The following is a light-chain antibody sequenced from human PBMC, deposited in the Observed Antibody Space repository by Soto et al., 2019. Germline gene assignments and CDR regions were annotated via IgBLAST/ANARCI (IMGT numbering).Light chain of an antibody. CDR3: HQYFRSPIT. CDR1: QNLLSSSNNRNY. V-gene: IGKV4-1*01. J-gene: IGKJ4*01. Sequence: DIVMTQSPDSLAVSLGERATFNCTSSQNLLSSSNNRNYLAWYQQKPGQPPKLLIYWATTRESGVPDRFSGSGSGTDFTLTVSGLQAEDVAIDYGHQYFRSPITGGGGTKVDIK. CDR2: WAT.